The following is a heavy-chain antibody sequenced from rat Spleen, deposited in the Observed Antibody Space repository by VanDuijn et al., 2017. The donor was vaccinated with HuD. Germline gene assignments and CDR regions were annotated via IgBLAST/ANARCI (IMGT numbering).Heavy chain of an antibody. Sequence: EVQLVESGGGLVQPGRSLKLSCVASGFTFNYYWMTWIRQAPGKGLEWVATITGSGDTTFYPDSVTGRFTISRDNAKSTLYRQMNSLRSEDTATYYCTRRDYGGSFDYWGQGVMVTVSS. CDR3: TRRDYGGSFDY. J-gene: IGHJ2*01. CDR1: GFTFNYYW. V-gene: IGHV5-31*01. D-gene: IGHD1-11*01. CDR2: ITGSGDTT.